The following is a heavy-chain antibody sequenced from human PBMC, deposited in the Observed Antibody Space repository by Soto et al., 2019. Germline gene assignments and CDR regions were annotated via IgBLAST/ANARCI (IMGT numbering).Heavy chain of an antibody. CDR3: ARELLQDYYYGMDV. D-gene: IGHD1-26*01. J-gene: IGHJ6*02. Sequence: SETLSLTCAVYGGSFSGYYWNWIRQPPGKGLEWIGEINHSGSTNYNPSLKSRVTISVDTSKNQFSLKLSSVTAADTAVYYCARELLQDYYYGMDVWGQGTTVTVSS. CDR1: GGSFSGYY. CDR2: INHSGST. V-gene: IGHV4-34*01.